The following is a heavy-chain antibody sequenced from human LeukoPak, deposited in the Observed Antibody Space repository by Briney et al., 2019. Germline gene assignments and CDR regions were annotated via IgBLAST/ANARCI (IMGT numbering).Heavy chain of an antibody. D-gene: IGHD3-22*01. CDR1: GGSFSGYY. J-gene: IGHJ4*02. V-gene: IGHV4-34*01. Sequence: SETLSLTCAVYGGSFSGYYWSWIRQPPGKGLEWIGEINHSGSTNYNPSLKSRVTISVDTSMNQFSLKLSSVTAADTAVYYCARESSSGYYDYWGQGTLVTVSS. CDR3: ARESSSGYYDY. CDR2: INHSGST.